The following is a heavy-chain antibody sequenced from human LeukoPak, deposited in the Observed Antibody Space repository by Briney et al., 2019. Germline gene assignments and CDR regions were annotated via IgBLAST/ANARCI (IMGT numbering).Heavy chain of an antibody. D-gene: IGHD2-15*01. CDR1: GFTVSSNY. V-gene: IGHV3-53*01. J-gene: IGHJ3*02. CDR3: ARDPRRWWELPDAFDI. CDR2: IYSGGST. Sequence: GGSLRLSCAASGFTVSSNYMSWVRQAPGKGLEWVSVIYSGGSTYYADSVKGRFTISRDNSKNTLYLQMNSLRAEDTAVYYCARDPRRWWELPDAFDIWGQGTMVTVSS.